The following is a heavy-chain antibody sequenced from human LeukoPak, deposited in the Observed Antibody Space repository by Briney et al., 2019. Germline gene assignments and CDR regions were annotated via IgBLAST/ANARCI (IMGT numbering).Heavy chain of an antibody. V-gene: IGHV1-2*02. J-gene: IGHJ4*02. CDR2: INPNSGGT. CDR1: GYTFTGYY. Sequence: GASVKVSCKASGYTFTGYYMHWVRQAPGQGLDWMGWINPNSGGTNYAQKFQGRVTLTRDTSLSTAYMELSRLRSDDTAVYYCARDRNYYDHNGNFDYWGQGTLVTVSS. D-gene: IGHD3-22*01. CDR3: ARDRNYYDHNGNFDY.